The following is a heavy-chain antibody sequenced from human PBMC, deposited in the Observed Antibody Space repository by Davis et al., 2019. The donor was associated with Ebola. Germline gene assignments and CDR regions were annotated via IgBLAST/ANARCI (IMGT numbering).Heavy chain of an antibody. D-gene: IGHD1-7*01. J-gene: IGHJ6*02. Sequence: SVTVSCMASGCTFSSYAISWVRQAPGQGLEWMGRILPILGLANYAQKFQGRVTITADKSTSTAYMELSSLRSEDTAVYYCARGVDWNYGYYYGMDVWGQGTTVTVSS. CDR2: ILPILGLA. CDR1: GCTFSSYA. V-gene: IGHV1-69*04. CDR3: ARGVDWNYGYYYGMDV.